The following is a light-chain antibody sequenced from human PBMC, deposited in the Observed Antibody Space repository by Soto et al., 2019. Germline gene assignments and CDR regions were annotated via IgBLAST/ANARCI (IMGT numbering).Light chain of an antibody. V-gene: IGLV2-14*01. Sequence: QSALTQPASVSGSPGQSITISCTGTSSDVGGYNYVFWYQQHPGKAPKLINCEAIDRPSGVSNRFSGSKSGNTASLTISGPQAQHEAHDYFSSHNSRSTLVCGTGTKVTV. CDR3: SSHNSRSTLV. CDR1: SSDVGGYNY. J-gene: IGLJ1*01. CDR2: EAI.